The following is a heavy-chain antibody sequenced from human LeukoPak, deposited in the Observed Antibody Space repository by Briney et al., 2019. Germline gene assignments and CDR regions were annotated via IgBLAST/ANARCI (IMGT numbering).Heavy chain of an antibody. J-gene: IGHJ6*03. CDR2: ISAYNGNT. Sequence: ASVKVSCKASGYTFTSYGISWVRQAPGQGLEWMGWISAYNGNTNYAQKLQGRVTMTTDTSTSTAYMELRSLRSDDTAVYYCARDLLGSVDTAMVTGLGYYYYYMDVWGKGTTVTVSS. V-gene: IGHV1-18*01. D-gene: IGHD5-18*01. CDR1: GYTFTSYG. CDR3: ARDLLGSVDTAMVTGLGYYYYYMDV.